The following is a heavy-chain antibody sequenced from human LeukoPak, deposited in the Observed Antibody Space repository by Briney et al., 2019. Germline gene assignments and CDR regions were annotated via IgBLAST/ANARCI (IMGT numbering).Heavy chain of an antibody. D-gene: IGHD2-2*01. CDR1: GSISSYY. CDR2: IYTSGST. Sequence: SETLSLTCTVSGSISSYYWGWIRQPPGKGLEWIGYIYTSGSTNYNPSLKSRVTISVDTSKNQFSLDLSSVTAADTAVYYCARQKCTSTSCLTKNAFDIWGRGTMVTVSS. CDR3: ARQKCTSTSCLTKNAFDI. J-gene: IGHJ3*02. V-gene: IGHV4-4*09.